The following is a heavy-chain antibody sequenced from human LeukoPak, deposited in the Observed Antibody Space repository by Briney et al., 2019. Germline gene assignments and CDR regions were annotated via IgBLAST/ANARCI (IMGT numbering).Heavy chain of an antibody. CDR3: ARDRGYSSGWFLNWFDP. V-gene: IGHV1-69*01. Sequence: SVKVSCKASGGTFSSYAISWVRQAPGQGLEWMGGIIPIFGTANYAHKFQGRVTITADESTSTAYMELSSLRSEDTAVYYCARDRGYSSGWFLNWFDPWGQGTLVTVSS. D-gene: IGHD6-19*01. CDR1: GGTFSSYA. CDR2: IIPIFGTA. J-gene: IGHJ5*02.